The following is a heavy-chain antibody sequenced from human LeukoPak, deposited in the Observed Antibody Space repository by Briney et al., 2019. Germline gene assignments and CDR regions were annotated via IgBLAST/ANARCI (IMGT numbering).Heavy chain of an antibody. CDR3: ARWVSFDYNINCFDP. V-gene: IGHV4-4*07. Sequence: SETLSLTFTVSGDSISRYYWSWIRQPAGKGLEWIGRVSTSGSTNYNPSLKSRVTMSVDTSKNQFSLKLSSVTAADTAVYYCARWVSFDYNINCFDPWGQGTLVTVSS. CDR1: GDSISRYY. J-gene: IGHJ5*02. D-gene: IGHD4-11*01. CDR2: VSTSGST.